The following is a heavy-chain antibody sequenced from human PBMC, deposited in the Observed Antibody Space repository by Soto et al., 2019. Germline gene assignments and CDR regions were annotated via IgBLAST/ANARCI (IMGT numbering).Heavy chain of an antibody. CDR3: TRSDYGDAPGY. CDR2: ITSNGNFL. J-gene: IGHJ4*02. CDR1: GFPFYVYG. Sequence: GGSLRLSCATSGFPFYVYGMTWVRQAPGKGLEWVSSITSNGNFLYYADAVRGRFSIAGDNPKTSVSLAMNNLRAEDTAVYCCTRSDYGDAPGYWGQGTLVTVSS. D-gene: IGHD4-17*01. V-gene: IGHV3-21*01.